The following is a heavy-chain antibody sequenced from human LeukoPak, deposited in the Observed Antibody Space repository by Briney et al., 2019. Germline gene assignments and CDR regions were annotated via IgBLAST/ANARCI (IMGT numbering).Heavy chain of an antibody. CDR3: APLGRDASNDIHYK. D-gene: IGHD5-24*01. J-gene: IGHJ4*02. CDR2: IYSGGST. Sequence: PGGSLRLSCAASGFTVSSNYMSWVRQAPGKGLEWVSVIYSGGSTYYADSVKGRFTISRDNSKNTLYLQMNSLRAEDTAVYYCAPLGRDASNDIHYKWGQGTLVTVSS. V-gene: IGHV3-66*01. CDR1: GFTVSSNY.